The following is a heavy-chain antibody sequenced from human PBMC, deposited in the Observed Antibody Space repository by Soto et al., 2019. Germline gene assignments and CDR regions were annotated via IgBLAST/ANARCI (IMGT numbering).Heavy chain of an antibody. CDR2: TYYRSKWYN. D-gene: IGHD5-12*01. V-gene: IGHV6-1*01. J-gene: IGHJ5*02. Sequence: QVQLQQSGPGLVKPSQTLSLTCAISGDSVSSNSAAWNWIRQSPSRGLEWLGRTYYRSKWYNDYAGSMKSRITINPDTSKNQYALQLNSVTPEDTAGYYCVRNTYDYDTGYNWFDPWGQGTLVTVSS. CDR1: GDSVSSNSAA. CDR3: VRNTYDYDTGYNWFDP.